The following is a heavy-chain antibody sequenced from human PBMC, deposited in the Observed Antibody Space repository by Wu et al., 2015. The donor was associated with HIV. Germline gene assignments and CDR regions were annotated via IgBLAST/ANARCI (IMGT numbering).Heavy chain of an antibody. CDR1: GYTFTGYY. J-gene: IGHJ4*02. CDR3: ARVGRRTYGDYAWSFDY. D-gene: IGHD4-17*01. CDR2: INPNSGGT. Sequence: QVQLVQSGAEVKKPGASVKVSCKASGYTFTGYYMHWVRQAPGQGLEWMGWINPNSGGTNYAQKFQGRVTMTRDTSISTAYMELSRLRSDDTAVYYCARVGRRTYGDYAWSFDYWGQGTLVLVS. V-gene: IGHV1-2*02.